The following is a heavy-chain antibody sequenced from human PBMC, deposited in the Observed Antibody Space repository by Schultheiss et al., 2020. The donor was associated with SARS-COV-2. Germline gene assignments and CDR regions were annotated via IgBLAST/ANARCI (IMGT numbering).Heavy chain of an antibody. V-gene: IGHV1-58*01. D-gene: IGHD1-26*01. Sequence: SVKVSCKASGFTFTSSAVQWVRQARGQRLEWIGWIVVGSGNTNYAQKFQERVTITRDKSTSTAYMELSSLRSEDTAVYYCAADKRAIVGATLQIDYWGQGTLVTVSS. CDR2: IVVGSGNT. CDR3: AADKRAIVGATLQIDY. CDR1: GFTFTSSA. J-gene: IGHJ4*02.